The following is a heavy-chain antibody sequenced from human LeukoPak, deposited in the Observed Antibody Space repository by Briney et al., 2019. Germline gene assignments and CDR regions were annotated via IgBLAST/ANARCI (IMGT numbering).Heavy chain of an antibody. Sequence: GGSLRLSCAASGFTFSNSWMSWVRQAPGKGLEWVANMNHDGSVKYYVDSVKGRFTISRDNAKNSVYLQMSSLRVEDTAVYYCAGTSFFFHFWGQGTLVTVSS. CDR3: AGTSFFFHF. J-gene: IGHJ4*02. CDR1: GFTFSNSW. CDR2: MNHDGSVK. V-gene: IGHV3-7*01.